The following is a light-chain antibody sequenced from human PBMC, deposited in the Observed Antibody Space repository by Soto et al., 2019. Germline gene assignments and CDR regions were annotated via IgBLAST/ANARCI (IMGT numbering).Light chain of an antibody. V-gene: IGKV1-12*01. CDR1: QGIASR. CDR2: TAS. Sequence: DIQMTQSPSSVSASVGDRVTITCRATQGIASRLAWYQQKPGKAPTLLIYTASSLESGVPSRFSGSCSGTDFTLTISSLQPEDSATYYCQQANSFPLTFGGGTKVEIK. CDR3: QQANSFPLT. J-gene: IGKJ4*01.